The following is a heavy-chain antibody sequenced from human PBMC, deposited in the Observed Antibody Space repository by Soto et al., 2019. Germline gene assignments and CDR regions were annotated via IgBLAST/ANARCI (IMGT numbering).Heavy chain of an antibody. J-gene: IGHJ6*02. Sequence: GGSLRLSCAASGFTFSSYAMHWVRQAPGKGLEWVAVISHDGSNKYYADSVKGRFTISRDNSKNTLYLQMNSLRAEDTAVYYCARGDLEGVPAGARYYYYGMDVWGQGTTVTVSS. D-gene: IGHD2-2*01. CDR2: ISHDGSNK. V-gene: IGHV3-30-3*01. CDR1: GFTFSSYA. CDR3: ARGDLEGVPAGARYYYYGMDV.